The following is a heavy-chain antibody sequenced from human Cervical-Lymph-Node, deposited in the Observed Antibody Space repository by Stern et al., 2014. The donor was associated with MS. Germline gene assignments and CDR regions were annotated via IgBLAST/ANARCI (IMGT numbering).Heavy chain of an antibody. D-gene: IGHD2-8*01. CDR3: ARDKMHALDY. CDR2: ISADSGTT. Sequence: VQLLESGTEVKKPGASLIVSCKASGYTFISYGISWVRQAPGQGLEWVGWISADSGTTKYAQKFRDRITLTRDTSTGTAYMELRTLRYEDTAVYYCARDKMHALDYRGQGTLVSVSS. J-gene: IGHJ4*02. CDR1: GYTFISYG. V-gene: IGHV1-18*01.